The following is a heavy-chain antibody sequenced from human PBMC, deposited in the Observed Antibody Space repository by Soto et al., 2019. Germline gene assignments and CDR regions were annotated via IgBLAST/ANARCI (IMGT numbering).Heavy chain of an antibody. J-gene: IGHJ4*02. D-gene: IGHD1-26*01. CDR3: IRDGLYSGIHLCDY. V-gene: IGHV3-48*01. CDR1: GFSFSSYS. CDR2: ISRSSNNI. Sequence: GGSLRLSCAASGFSFSSYSMNWVRQAPGKGLEWVSYISRSSNNIYYADSVKGRFTISRDNAKNTLYLQMNSLKTEDTAVYYCIRDGLYSGIHLCDYWGQGTLVTVPS.